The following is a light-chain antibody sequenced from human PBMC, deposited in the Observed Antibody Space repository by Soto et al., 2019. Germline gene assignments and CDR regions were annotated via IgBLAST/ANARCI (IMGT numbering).Light chain of an antibody. CDR1: QSVGRN. CDR2: GTS. Sequence: EIVITQTPVALSVSPGESAALSCRASQSVGRNFAWYQQRPGQAPRVLIYGTSTRATGVPARFSGSGSGTDFTLTISSLQSEDFAVYYCLQYNKWPYTFGQGTRLEIK. CDR3: LQYNKWPYT. V-gene: IGKV3-15*01. J-gene: IGKJ2*01.